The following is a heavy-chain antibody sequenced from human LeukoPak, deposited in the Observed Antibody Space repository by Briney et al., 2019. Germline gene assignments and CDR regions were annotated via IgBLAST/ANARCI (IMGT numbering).Heavy chain of an antibody. D-gene: IGHD6-19*01. CDR1: GFTFSSYS. J-gene: IGHJ4*02. CDR3: ARDVYSSGWTFDY. Sequence: GGSLRLSCAASGFTFSSYSMNWVLQAPGKGLEWVSSISSSSSYIYYADSVKGRFTISRDNAKNSLYLQMNSLRAEDTAVYYCARDVYSSGWTFDYWGQGTLVTVSS. V-gene: IGHV3-21*01. CDR2: ISSSSSYI.